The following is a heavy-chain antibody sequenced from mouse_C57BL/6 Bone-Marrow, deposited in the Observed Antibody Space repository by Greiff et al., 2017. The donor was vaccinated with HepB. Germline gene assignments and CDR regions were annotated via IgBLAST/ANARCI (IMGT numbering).Heavy chain of an antibody. CDR1: GFTFSDYY. CDR3: AREDGYPYYYAMDY. CDR2: INYDGSST. V-gene: IGHV5-16*01. J-gene: IGHJ4*01. Sequence: EVQLVESEGGLVQPGSSMKLSCTASGFTFSDYYMAWVRQVPEKGLEWVANINYDGSSTYYLDSLKSRFIISRDNAKNILYLQMSSLKSEDTATYYCAREDGYPYYYAMDYWGQGTSVTVSS. D-gene: IGHD2-3*01.